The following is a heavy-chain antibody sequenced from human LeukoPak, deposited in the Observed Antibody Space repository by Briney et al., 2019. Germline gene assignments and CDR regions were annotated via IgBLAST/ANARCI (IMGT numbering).Heavy chain of an antibody. J-gene: IGHJ4*02. Sequence: PSETLSLTCAVYGGSFSGYYWSWIRQPPGKGLEWIGEINHSGSTNYNPSLKSRVTISVDTSKNQFSLKLSSVTAADTAVYYCARPRATDYYDSSGYYSYYFDYWGQGTLVTVSS. V-gene: IGHV4-34*01. CDR1: GGSFSGYY. D-gene: IGHD3-22*01. CDR2: INHSGST. CDR3: ARPRATDYYDSSGYYSYYFDY.